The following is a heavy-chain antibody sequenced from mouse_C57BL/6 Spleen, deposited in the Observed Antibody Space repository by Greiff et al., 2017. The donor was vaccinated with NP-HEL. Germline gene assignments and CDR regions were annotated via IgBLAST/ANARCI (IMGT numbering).Heavy chain of an antibody. CDR1: GFTFSSYA. D-gene: IGHD1-1*01. V-gene: IGHV5-9-1*02. J-gene: IGHJ4*01. CDR2: ISSGGDYI. Sequence: EVKLVESGEGLVKPGGSLKLSCAASGFTFSSYAMSWVRQTPEKRLEWVAYISSGGDYIYYADTVKGRFTISRDNARNTLYLQMSSLKSEDTAMYYCTRDSVVATNAMDYWGQGTSVTVSS. CDR3: TRDSVVATNAMDY.